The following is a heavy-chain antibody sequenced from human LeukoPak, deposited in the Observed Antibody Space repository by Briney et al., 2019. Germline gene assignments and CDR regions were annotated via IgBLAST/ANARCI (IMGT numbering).Heavy chain of an antibody. CDR3: ARYDRYCSSTSCYNKYNWFDP. V-gene: IGHV3-74*01. CDR1: GFTFSSYW. CDR2: INSDGSST. Sequence: GGSLRLPCAASGFTFSSYWMHWVRQAPGKGLVWVSRINSDGSSTSYADSVKGRFTISRDNAKNTLYLQMNSLRAEDTAVYYCARYDRYCSSTSCYNKYNWFDPWGQGTLVTVSS. J-gene: IGHJ5*02. D-gene: IGHD2-2*02.